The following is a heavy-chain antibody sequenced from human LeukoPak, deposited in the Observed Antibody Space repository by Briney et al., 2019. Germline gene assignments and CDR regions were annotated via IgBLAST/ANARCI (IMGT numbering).Heavy chain of an antibody. V-gene: IGHV4-61*02. Sequence: SETLSLTCTVSGGSISSGSYYWSWIRQPAGKGLEWIGRIYTSGSTNYNPSLKSRVTISVDTSKNQFSLKLSSVTAADTAVYYCARVGGYSSLVEYWGQGTLVTVSS. J-gene: IGHJ4*02. CDR1: GGSISSGSYY. D-gene: IGHD6-13*01. CDR3: ARVGGYSSLVEY. CDR2: IYTSGST.